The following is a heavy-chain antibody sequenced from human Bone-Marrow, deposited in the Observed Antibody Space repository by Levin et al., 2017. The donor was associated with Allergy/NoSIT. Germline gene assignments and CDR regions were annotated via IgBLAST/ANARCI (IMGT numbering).Heavy chain of an antibody. J-gene: IGHJ5*02. V-gene: IGHV4-4*07. CDR3: ARDVSDRSGLSVFHP. Sequence: SETLSLTCTVSGDSLSGHYWSWIRQLAGKGLEWIGRIYASGNTKYNASLKSRVTMSIDTSRKQFSLSLTSVTAAATAVYYCARDVSDRSGLSVFHPWGQGTLVAVSS. CDR2: IYASGNT. CDR1: GDSLSGHY. D-gene: IGHD3-22*01.